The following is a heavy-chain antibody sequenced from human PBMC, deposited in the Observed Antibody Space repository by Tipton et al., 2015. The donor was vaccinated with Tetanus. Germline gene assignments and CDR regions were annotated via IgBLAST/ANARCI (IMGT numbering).Heavy chain of an antibody. Sequence: QSGPEVKKPGASVSVSCKASGYSFTNYAIHWLRQAPGQRLEWMGWINPANGNTRYSQKFQGRLTITRDTSANTAYMELSSLRSEDTAVFHCARSLVRGVVVRLFFDYWGRGTPVTVSS. V-gene: IGHV1-3*01. D-gene: IGHD3-10*01. J-gene: IGHJ4*02. CDR2: INPANGNT. CDR1: GYSFTNYA. CDR3: ARSLVRGVVVRLFFDY.